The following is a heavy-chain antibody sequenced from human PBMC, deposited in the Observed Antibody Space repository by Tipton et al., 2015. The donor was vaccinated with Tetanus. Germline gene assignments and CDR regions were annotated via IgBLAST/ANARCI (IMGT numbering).Heavy chain of an antibody. D-gene: IGHD1-1*01. J-gene: IGHJ4*02. CDR1: GFTFNTHA. CDR2: IYSGGDT. Sequence: SLRLSCAASGFTFNTHAMDWVRQLPGKGLEWVSVIYSGGDTFYADSVKGRFTISRDNSKNTVYLQMNSLRVEDTAVYYCARWGVLGLQHYLDYWGQGTLVTVSS. CDR3: ARWGVLGLQHYLDY. V-gene: IGHV3-53*01.